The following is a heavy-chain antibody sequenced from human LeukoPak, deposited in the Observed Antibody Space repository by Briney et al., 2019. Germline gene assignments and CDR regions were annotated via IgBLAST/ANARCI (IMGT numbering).Heavy chain of an antibody. V-gene: IGHV1-2*06. Sequence: ASVKVSCKASGYTFTSYGISWVRQAPGQGLEWMGRINPNSGGTNYAQKFQGRVTMTRDTSISTAYMELSRLRSDDTAVYYCARVTTYYYDSSGYPVDYWGQGTLVTVSS. CDR1: GYTFTSYG. CDR2: INPNSGGT. D-gene: IGHD3-22*01. CDR3: ARVTTYYYDSSGYPVDY. J-gene: IGHJ4*02.